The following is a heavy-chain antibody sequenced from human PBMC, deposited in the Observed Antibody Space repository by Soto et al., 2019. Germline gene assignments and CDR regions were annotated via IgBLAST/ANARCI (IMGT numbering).Heavy chain of an antibody. J-gene: IGHJ5*02. D-gene: IGHD3-16*02. CDR3: ARGHYDYVWGSYRANWFDP. V-gene: IGHV4-59*01. CDR2: IYYSGST. CDR1: GGSISSYY. Sequence: SETLSLTCTVSGGSISSYYWSWIRQPPGKGLEWIGYIYYSGSTNYNPSLKSRVTISVDTSKNQFSLKLSSMTAADTAVYYCARGHYDYVWGSYRANWFDPWGQGTLVTVSS.